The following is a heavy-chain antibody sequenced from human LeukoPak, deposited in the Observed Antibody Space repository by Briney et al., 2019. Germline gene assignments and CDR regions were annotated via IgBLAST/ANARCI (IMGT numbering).Heavy chain of an antibody. CDR3: ARVPLGSQIDSSGYYSPDY. J-gene: IGHJ4*02. CDR2: IIPIFGTA. D-gene: IGHD3-22*01. Sequence: SVKVSCKASGGTFSSYAISWVRQAPGQGLEWMGGIIPIFGTANYAQKFQGRVTITADESTSTAYMELSSLRSEDTAVYYCARVPLGSQIDSSGYYSPDYWGQGTLVTVSS. V-gene: IGHV1-69*13. CDR1: GGTFSSYA.